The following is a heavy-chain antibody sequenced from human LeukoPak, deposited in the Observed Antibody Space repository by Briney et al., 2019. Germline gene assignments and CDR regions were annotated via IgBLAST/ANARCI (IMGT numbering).Heavy chain of an antibody. V-gene: IGHV1-58*02. D-gene: IGHD3-3*01. CDR1: GFTFTSSA. CDR2: IVVGSGNT. J-gene: IGHJ3*02. Sequence: WASVKVSCKASGFTFTSSAMQWVRQARGQRLEWIGWIVVGSGNTNYAQKFQERVTITRDMSTSTAYMELSSLRSEDTAVYYCAKGSGYAVSDAFDIWGQGTMVTVSS. CDR3: AKGSGYAVSDAFDI.